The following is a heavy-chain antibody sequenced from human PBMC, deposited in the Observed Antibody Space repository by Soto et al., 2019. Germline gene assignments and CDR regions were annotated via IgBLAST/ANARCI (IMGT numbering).Heavy chain of an antibody. CDR1: GGSISGYY. CDR3: ARDIAAAGMEDWFDP. Sequence: PSETLSLTCTVSGGSISGYYWSWIRQPAGKGLERLGRTYTSGTTNYNPSLKSRITMSVDTSKNQFSLKLSSVTVADTAVYYCARDIAAAGMEDWFDPWGQGTMVTVSS. D-gene: IGHD6-13*01. CDR2: TYTSGTT. J-gene: IGHJ5*02. V-gene: IGHV4-4*07.